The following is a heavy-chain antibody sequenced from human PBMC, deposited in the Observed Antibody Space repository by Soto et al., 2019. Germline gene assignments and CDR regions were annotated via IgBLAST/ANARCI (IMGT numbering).Heavy chain of an antibody. CDR2: IYYSGST. D-gene: IGHD3-3*01. CDR1: GGSISSSSYY. Sequence: QLQLQESGPGLVKPSETLSLTCTVSGGSISSSSYYWGWIRQPPGTGLEWIGSIYYSGSTYYNPSLKRRVTISVDTSKHQCSLKLSSVTAADTAVYYCASPPPSDFWSGYYDVNYYYYYRDVWGKGTTVTVSS. V-gene: IGHV4-39*01. J-gene: IGHJ6*03. CDR3: ASPPPSDFWSGYYDVNYYYYYRDV.